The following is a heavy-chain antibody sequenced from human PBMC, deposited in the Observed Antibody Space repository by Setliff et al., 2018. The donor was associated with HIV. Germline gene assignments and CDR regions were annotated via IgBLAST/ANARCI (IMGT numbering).Heavy chain of an antibody. J-gene: IGHJ1*01. CDR2: INAGNGCT. D-gene: IGHD2-15*01. Sequence: ASVKVSCKAFGYTFTTYVIHWVRQAPGQRLEWMGWINAGNGCTKYSQKFQGRVTITADKSTGTAYMELKSLRSEDTAVYYCATGPPYCSGGSCYSALHHWGQGTLVTVSS. CDR1: GYTFTTYV. CDR3: ATGPPYCSGGSCYSALHH. V-gene: IGHV1-3*01.